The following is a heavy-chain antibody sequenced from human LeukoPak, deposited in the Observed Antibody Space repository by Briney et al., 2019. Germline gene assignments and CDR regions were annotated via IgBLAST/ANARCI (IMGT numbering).Heavy chain of an antibody. V-gene: IGHV3-33*01. Sequence: GGSLRLSCAASGFAFSSYGMHWVRQAPGKGLEWVAVIWYDGSNKYYADSVKGRFTISRDNSKNTLYLQMNSLRAEDTAVYYCARLNSGGMEGTFDYWGQGTLVTVSS. CDR3: ARLNSGGMEGTFDY. J-gene: IGHJ4*02. CDR2: IWYDGSNK. D-gene: IGHD6-19*01. CDR1: GFAFSSYG.